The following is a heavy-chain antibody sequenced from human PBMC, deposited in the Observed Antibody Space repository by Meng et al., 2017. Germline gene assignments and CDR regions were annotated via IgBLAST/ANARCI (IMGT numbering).Heavy chain of an antibody. V-gene: IGHV1-2*06. CDR3: AREAITNYDILTGYPDY. J-gene: IGHJ4*02. D-gene: IGHD3-9*01. Sequence: QVKLVQAGAEVKKPGASVKVSCKASGYTFTGYYMHWVRQAPGQGLEWMGRINPNSGGTNYAQKFQGRVTMTRDTSISTAYMELSRLRSDDTAVYYCAREAITNYDILTGYPDYWGQGTLVTVSS. CDR2: INPNSGGT. CDR1: GYTFTGYY.